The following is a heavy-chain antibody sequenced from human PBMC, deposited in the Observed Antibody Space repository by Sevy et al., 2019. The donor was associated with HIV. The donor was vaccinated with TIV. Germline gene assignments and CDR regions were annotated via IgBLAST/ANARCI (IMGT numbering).Heavy chain of an antibody. Sequence: GGFLRLSCVASGVSFTNYWMTWVRQAPGKGLEWVANIKRDASEKYYVGSVKGRFTISRDNAKESLYLQMKSLRAEDTAVYYCARDCNSASCLWGLDVWGQGTTVTVSS. V-gene: IGHV3-7*03. CDR3: ARDCNSASCLWGLDV. D-gene: IGHD2-2*01. J-gene: IGHJ6*02. CDR2: IKRDASEK. CDR1: GVSFTNYW.